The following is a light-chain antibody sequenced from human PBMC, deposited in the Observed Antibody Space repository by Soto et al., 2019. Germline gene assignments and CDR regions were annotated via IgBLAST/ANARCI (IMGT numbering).Light chain of an antibody. CDR2: GVS. J-gene: IGKJ1*01. V-gene: IGKV3-20*01. CDR1: QSVPGNY. Sequence: EIGLTQSPATLSLSPGERATLSCRASQSVPGNYLAWLQQKPGQAPRLLIYGVSMRSTGIPDRFSGSGSGTDFTLTISRLEPECFAVYFCQQYTSPPWTLGQGTKVETK. CDR3: QQYTSPPWT.